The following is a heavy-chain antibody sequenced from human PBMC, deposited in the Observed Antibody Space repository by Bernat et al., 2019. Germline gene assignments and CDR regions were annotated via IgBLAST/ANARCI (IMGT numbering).Heavy chain of an antibody. CDR1: GFTFGDYA. CDR2: IRSKAYGETT. CDR3: TRYPRYYYDSSGYSPPFDY. V-gene: IGHV3-49*05. J-gene: IGHJ4*02. D-gene: IGHD3-22*01. Sequence: EVQLVESGGGLVKPGRSLRLSCTASGFTFGDYAMSWFRQAPGKGLEWVGFIRSKAYGETTEYGASVKGRFTISRDDSKSIAYLQMNSLKTEDTAVYYCTRYPRYYYDSSGYSPPFDYWGQGTLVTVSS.